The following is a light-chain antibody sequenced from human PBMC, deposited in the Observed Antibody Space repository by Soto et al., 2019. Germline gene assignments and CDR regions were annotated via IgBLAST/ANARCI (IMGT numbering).Light chain of an antibody. J-gene: IGKJ5*01. CDR2: DAS. Sequence: EIALTQAPGTLHLSPGERATLSCRASQSFSSSYLAWYQQKHGQAPRLLIYDASSRATGIPDRFSGSGSGTDFTLTSSRLEPEDCAVYYCQQYGSSPSITFGHGTRLEIQ. CDR3: QQYGSSPSIT. V-gene: IGKV3-20*01. CDR1: QSFSSSY.